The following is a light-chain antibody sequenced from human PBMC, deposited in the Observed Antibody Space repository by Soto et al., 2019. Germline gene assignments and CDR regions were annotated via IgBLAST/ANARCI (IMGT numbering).Light chain of an antibody. V-gene: IGKV3-20*01. CDR1: QTVRNNY. CDR2: DAS. CDR3: QQYDSSPRT. J-gene: IGKJ1*01. Sequence: TQSPSSLSASVGERATLSCRASQTVRNNYLAWYQQKPGQAPRLLIYDASSRATGIPDRFSGGGSGTDFTLTISRLEPEDFAVYYCQQYDSSPRTFGQGTKVDIK.